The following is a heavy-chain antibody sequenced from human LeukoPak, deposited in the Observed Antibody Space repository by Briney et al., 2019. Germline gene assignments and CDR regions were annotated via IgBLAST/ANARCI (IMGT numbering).Heavy chain of an antibody. CDR1: GFTVSSNY. Sequence: GGSLRLSCAASGFTVSSNYMSWVRQAPGKGLEWVSVIYSGGSTYYADSVKGRFTISRDNSKNTLYLQMNSLRAEDTAVYYCAKDLRYRDWYFDLWGRGTLVTVSS. CDR3: AKDLRYRDWYFDL. D-gene: IGHD4-17*01. V-gene: IGHV3-66*02. J-gene: IGHJ2*01. CDR2: IYSGGST.